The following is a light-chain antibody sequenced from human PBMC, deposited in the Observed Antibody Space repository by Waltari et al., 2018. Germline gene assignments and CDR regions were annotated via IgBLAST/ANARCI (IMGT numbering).Light chain of an antibody. J-gene: IGKJ4*01. Sequence: IQLTQSPSSLSASVGDRVTITCRASQGISSSLAWYQQTPGKAPKLLIYAASTLQSGFPSRFSGSGSGTDFTLTISSLQPEDFATYYCQQLDTYPLTFGGGTKVEIK. V-gene: IGKV1-9*01. CDR2: AAS. CDR1: QGISSS. CDR3: QQLDTYPLT.